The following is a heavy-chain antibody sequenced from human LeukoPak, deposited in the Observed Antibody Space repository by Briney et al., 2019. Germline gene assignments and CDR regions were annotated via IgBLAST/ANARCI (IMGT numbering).Heavy chain of an antibody. CDR3: ARDQDMGVHDFGDYDPWYFDY. CDR1: GYSFTGHY. Sequence: ASVKVSCKASGYSFTGHYIHWVRQAPGQGLEWMGWINPNSGGTNYAQKFQGRVTMTRDTPISTAYMDLSRLRSDDTAVYHCARDQDMGVHDFGDYDPWYFDYWGQGTLVTVSS. V-gene: IGHV1-2*02. D-gene: IGHD4-17*01. CDR2: INPNSGGT. J-gene: IGHJ4*02.